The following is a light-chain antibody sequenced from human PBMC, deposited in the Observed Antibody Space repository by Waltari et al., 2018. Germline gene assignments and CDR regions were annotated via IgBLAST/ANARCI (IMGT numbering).Light chain of an antibody. CDR2: GAS. CDR1: QSVGSS. Sequence: EVVMTQSPATLSVSPGERATLSRRASQSVGSSLAWYQQKPGQAPRLLMYGASTRATGIPARFSGGGSGTEFTLTISSLQSEDFAVYYCQQYDKWPPLTFGGGTKVEIK. J-gene: IGKJ4*01. CDR3: QQYDKWPPLT. V-gene: IGKV3-15*01.